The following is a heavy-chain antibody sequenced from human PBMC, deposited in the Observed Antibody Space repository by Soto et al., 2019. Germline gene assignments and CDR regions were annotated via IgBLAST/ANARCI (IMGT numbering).Heavy chain of an antibody. CDR3: ARDGYSSRDAFDI. CDR2: INPNSGGT. D-gene: IGHD6-13*01. CDR1: GYTFTGYY. Sequence: ASVKVSCKASGYTFTGYYMHWVRQAPGQGLEWMGWINPNSGGTNYAQKFQGWVTMTRDTSISTAYMELSRLRSDDTAVYYCARDGYSSRDAFDIWGQGTMVTVSS. J-gene: IGHJ3*02. V-gene: IGHV1-2*04.